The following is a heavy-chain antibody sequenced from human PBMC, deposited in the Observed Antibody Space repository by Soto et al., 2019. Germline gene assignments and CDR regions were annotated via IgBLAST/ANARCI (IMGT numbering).Heavy chain of an antibody. D-gene: IGHD2-15*01. Sequence: PSETLSLTCTVSGGSISSYYWSWIRQPPGKGLEWIGYIYYSGSTNYNPSLKSRVTISVDTSKNQFSLKLSSVTAADTAVYYRSSLSLSTRFAFWGQRSSDPVSA. J-gene: IGHJ4*02. CDR2: IYYSGST. CDR1: GGSISSYY. CDR3: SSLSLSTRFAF. V-gene: IGHV4-59*08.